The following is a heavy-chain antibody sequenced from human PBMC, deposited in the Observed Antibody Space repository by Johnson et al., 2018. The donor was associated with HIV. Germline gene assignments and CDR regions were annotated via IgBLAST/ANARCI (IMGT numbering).Heavy chain of an antibody. CDR2: ISYDGSNK. Sequence: QVQLVESGGGVVQPGRSLRLSCAASGFTFSSCAMHWVRQAPGKGLEWGAVISYDGSNKYYADSVKGRFNISSDNAKNSLYLQMNSLRAEDTALYYCARENGVEMATVNDAFDIWGQGTMVTVSS. V-gene: IGHV3-30*04. CDR3: ARENGVEMATVNDAFDI. D-gene: IGHD5-24*01. CDR1: GFTFSSCA. J-gene: IGHJ3*02.